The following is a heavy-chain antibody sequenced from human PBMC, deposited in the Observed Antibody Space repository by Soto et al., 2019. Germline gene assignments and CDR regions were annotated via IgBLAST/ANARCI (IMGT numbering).Heavy chain of an antibody. CDR3: ARLYGSSASCLGEVFDY. CDR1: GGSFSGYY. V-gene: IGHV4-34*01. Sequence: AETLSLTCAVYGGSFSGYYWSWIRQPPGKGLEWIGEINHSGSTNYNPSLKRRFTISVDTSKNQFSLKLSSVTAADTAVYYCARLYGSSASCLGEVFDYWGQGTLVTVSS. J-gene: IGHJ4*02. CDR2: INHSGST. D-gene: IGHD2-2*01.